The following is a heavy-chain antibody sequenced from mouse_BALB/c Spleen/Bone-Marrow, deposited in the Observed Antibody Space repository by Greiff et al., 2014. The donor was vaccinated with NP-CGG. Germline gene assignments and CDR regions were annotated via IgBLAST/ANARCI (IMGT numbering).Heavy chain of an antibody. D-gene: IGHD2-1*01. CDR1: CYTFTSYW. CDR3: ARDHFYSGNYEFAY. Sequence: QVQLKQSGPEVVKPGAPVKGSCKASCYTFTSYWVNWGKQRPGRGLGWIGRIDPSDSETHYNQKFKDKATLTVDKSSSTAYIQLSSLTSEDSAVYYCARDHFYSGNYEFAYWGQGTLVTVSA. J-gene: IGHJ3*01. CDR2: IDPSDSET. V-gene: IGHV1-74*01.